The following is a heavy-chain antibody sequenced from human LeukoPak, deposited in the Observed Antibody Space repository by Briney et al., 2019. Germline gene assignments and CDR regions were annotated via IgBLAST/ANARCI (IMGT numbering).Heavy chain of an antibody. Sequence: GGSLRLSCAASGFTFRSYTMSWVRQAPGKGLQWVSSIRESGTGTYYADSVKGRFTISRDNAKNTLYLQMNSLRAEDTAVYYCARDRGNRFLEWVFDYWGQGTLVTVSS. CDR1: GFTFRSYT. CDR3: ARDRGNRFLEWVFDY. J-gene: IGHJ4*02. D-gene: IGHD3-3*01. V-gene: IGHV3-23*01. CDR2: IRESGTGT.